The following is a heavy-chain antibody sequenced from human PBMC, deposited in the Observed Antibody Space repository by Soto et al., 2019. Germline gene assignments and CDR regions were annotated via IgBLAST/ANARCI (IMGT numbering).Heavy chain of an antibody. CDR3: AKDLVGSNADYFDY. J-gene: IGHJ4*02. Sequence: EVQLLESGGGLVQPGGSLRLSCAASGFTFSSYAMSWVRQAPGKGMEWVAAISSSGGSTYYADSVKGRFTIPRDNSKNTLYLQMNSLRAEDAAVYYCAKDLVGSNADYFDYWGQGTLVTVSS. CDR1: GFTFSSYA. CDR2: ISSSGGST. V-gene: IGHV3-23*01. D-gene: IGHD2-15*01.